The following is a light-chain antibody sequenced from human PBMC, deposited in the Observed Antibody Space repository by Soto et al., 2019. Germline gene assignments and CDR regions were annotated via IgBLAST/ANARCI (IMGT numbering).Light chain of an antibody. CDR2: AAP. V-gene: IGKV1-39*01. J-gene: IGKJ1*01. Sequence: DIQMTQSPSSLSASVGDRVTITCRASQSIYNYLNWYQQKPGKAPQLLIFAAPSLQSGVPSRFSGSESGTDFTLTISSLQPEDFATYYCQQSYSTPRTFGQGTTVDIK. CDR1: QSIYNY. CDR3: QQSYSTPRT.